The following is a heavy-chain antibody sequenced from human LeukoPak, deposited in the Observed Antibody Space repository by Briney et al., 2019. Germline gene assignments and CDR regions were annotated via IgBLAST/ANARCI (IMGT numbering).Heavy chain of an antibody. CDR2: VNQRGST. CDR1: GCSLSGYY. CDR3: ARLPVGPTTRGVFDI. Sequence: PSETLSLTCAVSGCSLSGYYWSWIRQPPGKGQEWLGQVNQRGSTNYNPSLISPVTLSVDTPKNEVFLQLISVTAADTAVYYCARLPVGPTTRGVFDIWGQGTIVTVSP. J-gene: IGHJ3*02. D-gene: IGHD1-26*01. V-gene: IGHV4-34*01.